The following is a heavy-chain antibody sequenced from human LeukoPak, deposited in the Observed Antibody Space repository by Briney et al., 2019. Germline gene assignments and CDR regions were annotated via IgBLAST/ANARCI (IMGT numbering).Heavy chain of an antibody. Sequence: GGSLRLSCVASGLSFSTYGMHWVRQAPGKGLEWVAVIWYDGRYKYYTDSVQGRFTISRDNSKNTLYLQMNSLRAEDTAVYYCARVNDYYDYVWGSYRYFDYWGQGTLVTVSS. V-gene: IGHV3-33*01. D-gene: IGHD3-16*02. CDR1: GLSFSTYG. J-gene: IGHJ4*02. CDR2: IWYDGRYK. CDR3: ARVNDYYDYVWGSYRYFDY.